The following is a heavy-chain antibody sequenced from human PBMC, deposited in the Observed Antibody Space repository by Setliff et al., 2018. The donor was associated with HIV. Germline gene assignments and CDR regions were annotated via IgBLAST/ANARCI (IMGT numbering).Heavy chain of an antibody. Sequence: PGGSLRLSCAVSGFTFSAYSMNWVRQAPGKGLEWLSFIKSSTSEILCADSVKGRFTVSTDNAKNSLYLEMNSLRAEDTAVYYCARDKNWAFDIWGQGTMGTVSS. V-gene: IGHV3-21*05. CDR3: ARDKNWAFDI. CDR2: IKSSTSEI. CDR1: GFTFSAYS. J-gene: IGHJ3*02.